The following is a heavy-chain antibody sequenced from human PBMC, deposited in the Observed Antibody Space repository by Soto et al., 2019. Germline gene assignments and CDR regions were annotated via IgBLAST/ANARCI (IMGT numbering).Heavy chain of an antibody. CDR3: ARVGGEAIRRFYYYMDV. D-gene: IGHD3-16*01. Sequence: PGGSLRLSCAASGFTFSSYWMHWVRQAPGKGLVWVSRINSDGSSTSYADSVKGRFTISRDNAKNTLYLQMNSLRAEDTAVYYCARVGGEAIRRFYYYMDVWGKGTTVTVSS. J-gene: IGHJ6*03. V-gene: IGHV3-74*01. CDR1: GFTFSSYW. CDR2: INSDGSST.